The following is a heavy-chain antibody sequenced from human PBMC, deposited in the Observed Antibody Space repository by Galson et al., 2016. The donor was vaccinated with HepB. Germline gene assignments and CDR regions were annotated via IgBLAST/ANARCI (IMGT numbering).Heavy chain of an antibody. CDR1: GFTFRSYA. CDR2: ISYDGSNK. V-gene: IGHV3-30*04. Sequence: SLRLSCAASGFTFRSYAMHWVRQAPGKGLEWVAVISYDGSNKLYADSVRGRFTISRDNSKDTLYLQMNSLRAEDTAVYYCARDLGNWNYPIKWFDPRGQGTLVTVSS. J-gene: IGHJ5*02. CDR3: ARDLGNWNYPIKWFDP. D-gene: IGHD1-7*01.